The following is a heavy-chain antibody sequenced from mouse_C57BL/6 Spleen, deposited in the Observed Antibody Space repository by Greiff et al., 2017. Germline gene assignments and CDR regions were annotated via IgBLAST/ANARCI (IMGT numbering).Heavy chain of an antibody. CDR2: IDPSDSET. CDR3: ARGYYGSSPWYFDV. D-gene: IGHD1-1*01. J-gene: IGHJ1*03. V-gene: IGHV1-52*01. CDR1: GYTFTSYW. Sequence: QVQLQQPGAELVRPGSSVKLSCKASGYTFTSYWMHWVKQRPIQGLEWIGNIDPSDSETHYNQKFKDKATLTVDKSSSTAYMQLSSLTSEDSAVYYCARGYYGSSPWYFDVWGTGTTVTVSS.